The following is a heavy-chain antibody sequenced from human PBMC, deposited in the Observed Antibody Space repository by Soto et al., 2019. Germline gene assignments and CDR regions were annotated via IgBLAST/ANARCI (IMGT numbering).Heavy chain of an antibody. V-gene: IGHV4-59*01. CDR2: ISHSGST. J-gene: IGHJ4*02. CDR3: ARVHYDILTGYLGFDY. D-gene: IGHD3-9*01. Sequence: PSETLSLTCTVSGGSISSDYWSWIRQPPGKGLEWIGYISHSGSTNYNPSLKSRVTISVDTSKNQFSLKLSSVTAADTAVYYCARVHYDILTGYLGFDYWGQGTLVTVSS. CDR1: GGSISSDY.